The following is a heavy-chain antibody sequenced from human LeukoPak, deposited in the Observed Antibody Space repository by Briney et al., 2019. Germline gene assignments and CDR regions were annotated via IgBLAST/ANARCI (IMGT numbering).Heavy chain of an antibody. CDR3: ARGHVWFDP. J-gene: IGHJ5*02. Sequence: PGGSLRLSCAASAFTFRTYYMSWVRQAPGKGLEWVAMIKPDGSEKYYVDSVKGLFTISRDNAKNSLYLQMNSLRAEDMAVYYCARGHVWFDPWGQGTLVTVSS. CDR1: AFTFRTYY. V-gene: IGHV3-7*05. CDR2: IKPDGSEK.